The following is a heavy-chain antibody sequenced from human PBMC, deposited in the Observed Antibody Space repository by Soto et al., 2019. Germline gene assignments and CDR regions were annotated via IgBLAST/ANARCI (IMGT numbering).Heavy chain of an antibody. CDR1: GFTFGDYA. Sequence: EVQLVESGGGLVQPGRSLRLSCTGSGFTFGDYAMSWFRLALGQGLEWVGFIRSKGFGGTTEYAASAKGRFTISRDDSTSIAYLQMNSLKTEDTAVYYCTRSKSSDYWGQGTLVTVS. CDR3: TRSKSSDY. CDR2: IRSKGFGGTT. J-gene: IGHJ4*02. V-gene: IGHV3-49*03. D-gene: IGHD3-16*02.